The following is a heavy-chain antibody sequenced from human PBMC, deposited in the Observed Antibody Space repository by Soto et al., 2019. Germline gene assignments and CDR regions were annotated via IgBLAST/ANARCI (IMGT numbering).Heavy chain of an antibody. D-gene: IGHD3-10*01. CDR3: ARVRASGSYYPLDY. CDR2: INPNSGNI. J-gene: IGHJ4*02. V-gene: IGHV1-8*01. CDR1: GNTFTSYD. Sequence: GASVKVSCKASGNTFTSYDINWVRQATGHGLERMGWINPNSGNIGYAQTFQGRVTMTRDTAIRTAYMEVSRLRSDDTAVYYCARVRASGSYYPLDYWGQGTLVTVSS.